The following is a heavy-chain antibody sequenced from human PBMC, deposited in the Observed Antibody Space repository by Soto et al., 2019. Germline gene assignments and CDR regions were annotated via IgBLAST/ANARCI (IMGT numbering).Heavy chain of an antibody. CDR1: GYTFTSYA. J-gene: IGHJ4*02. D-gene: IGHD2-21*02. CDR2: INAGNGNT. Sequence: QVQLVQSGAEVKKPGASVKVSCKASGYTFTSYAMHWVRQAPGQRLEWMGWINAGNGNTKYSQKFQGRVTITRDTSASTAYMELSSLRSEDTAVYYCARAMLRIGAYCGSDCYSKVDYWGQGTLVTVSS. CDR3: ARAMLRIGAYCGSDCYSKVDY. V-gene: IGHV1-3*01.